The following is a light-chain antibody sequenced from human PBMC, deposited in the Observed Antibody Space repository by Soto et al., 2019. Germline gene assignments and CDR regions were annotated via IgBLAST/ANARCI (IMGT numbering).Light chain of an antibody. CDR1: SSDVGGYNY. J-gene: IGLJ1*01. CDR2: DVS. Sequence: QSALTQPTSVPGSPGQSITISCTGTSSDVGGYNYVSWYQHHPGKAPKLMICDVSDRPSGVSNRFSGSKSGNTASLTISGLQAEDESDYYCSSYTSGRSPWVFGTGTKVTVL. V-gene: IGLV2-14*03. CDR3: SSYTSGRSPWV.